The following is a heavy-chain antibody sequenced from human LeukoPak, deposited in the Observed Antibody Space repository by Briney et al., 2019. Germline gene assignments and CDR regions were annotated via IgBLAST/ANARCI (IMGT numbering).Heavy chain of an antibody. CDR2: FDPEDGET. Sequence: ASVKVSCKASGYTFTSYGISWLRQAPGKGLEWMGGFDPEDGETIYAQKFQGRVTMTEDTSTDTAYMELSSLRSEDTAVYYCATTDSSSWYRGRGVGHNWGQGTLVTVSP. CDR1: GYTFTSYG. V-gene: IGHV1-24*01. D-gene: IGHD6-13*01. J-gene: IGHJ4*02. CDR3: ATTDSSSWYRGRGVGHN.